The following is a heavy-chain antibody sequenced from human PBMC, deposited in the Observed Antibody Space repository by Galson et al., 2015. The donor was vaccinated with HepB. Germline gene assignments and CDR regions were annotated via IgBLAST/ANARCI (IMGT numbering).Heavy chain of an antibody. V-gene: IGHV1-2*06. Sequence: SVKVSCKASRYIFTDYHMHWVRQAPGQGPEWMGRINPNSGDTDYARKFQGRVTMTRDTSISTAYLEVTWLTSDDAAVYYCARDYDLVGTTTTRPFYSWGQGTLVTVSS. D-gene: IGHD1-26*01. CDR2: INPNSGDT. J-gene: IGHJ4*02. CDR3: ARDYDLVGTTTTRPFYS. CDR1: RYIFTDYH.